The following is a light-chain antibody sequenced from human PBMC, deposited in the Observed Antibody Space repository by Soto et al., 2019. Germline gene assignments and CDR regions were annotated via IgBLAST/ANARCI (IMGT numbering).Light chain of an antibody. V-gene: IGLV2-14*01. CDR2: DVS. CDR3: SSYTSSSRYV. Sequence: QSVLTQPASVSGSPGQSITISCTGTSSDVGGYNYVSWYQQHPGKAPKLMIYDVSNRPSGVSNRFSGSKSGNTASLTISWLQAEDEADYYCSSYTSSSRYVFGTGTKVTVL. J-gene: IGLJ1*01. CDR1: SSDVGGYNY.